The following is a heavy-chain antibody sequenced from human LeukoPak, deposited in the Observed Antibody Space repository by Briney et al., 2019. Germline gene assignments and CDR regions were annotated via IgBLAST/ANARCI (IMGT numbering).Heavy chain of an antibody. CDR3: VRLNTVTPFDY. D-gene: IGHD4-17*01. CDR1: GFTFSSYA. J-gene: IGHJ4*02. Sequence: PGGSLRLSCAASGFTFSSYAMSWVRQAPGKGLVWVSRVNGDGNSRDYADSVKGRFTISRDNAKNTVYLQMDSLRADDTAVYYCVRLNTVTPFDYWGQGTLVTVSS. CDR2: VNGDGNSR. V-gene: IGHV3-74*01.